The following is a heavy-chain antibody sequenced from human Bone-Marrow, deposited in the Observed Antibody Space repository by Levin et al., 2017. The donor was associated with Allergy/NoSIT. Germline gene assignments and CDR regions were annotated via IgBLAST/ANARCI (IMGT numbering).Heavy chain of an antibody. V-gene: IGHV4-59*01. J-gene: IGHJ3*02. CDR3: ARVGSYGGAFDI. D-gene: IGHD1-26*01. CDR1: GGSISSYY. Sequence: SQTLSLTCTVSGGSISSYYWSWIRQPPGKGLEWIGYIYYSGSTNYNPSLKSRVTISVDTSKNQFSLKLSSVTAADTAVYYCARVGSYGGAFDIWGQGTMVTVSS. CDR2: IYYSGST.